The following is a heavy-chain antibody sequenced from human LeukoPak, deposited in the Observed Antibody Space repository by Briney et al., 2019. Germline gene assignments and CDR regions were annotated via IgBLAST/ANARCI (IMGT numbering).Heavy chain of an antibody. CDR1: GFTFSSYG. V-gene: IGHV3-30*18. J-gene: IGHJ6*02. Sequence: GGSLGLSCAASGFTFSSYGMHWVRQAPGKGLEWVAVISYDGSNKYYADSVKGRFTISRDNSKNTLCLQMNSLRAEDTAVYYCAKEGRGSGWYRGYDYYGMDVWGQGTTVTVSS. CDR3: AKEGRGSGWYRGYDYYGMDV. CDR2: ISYDGSNK. D-gene: IGHD6-19*01.